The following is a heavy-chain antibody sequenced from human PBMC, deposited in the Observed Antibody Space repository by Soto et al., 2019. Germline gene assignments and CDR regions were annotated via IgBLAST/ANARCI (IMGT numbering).Heavy chain of an antibody. J-gene: IGHJ4*02. D-gene: IGHD2-2*01. CDR2: FDPEDGET. CDR1: GYTLTELS. Sequence: ASVKVSCKVSGYTLTELSMHWVRQAPGKGLEWMGGFDPEDGETIYAQKYQGRVTITEDTSTDTAYMELSNLRTEDTAVYYCATVQRRYCSSTSCPAPDYWGQGTLVTVSS. CDR3: ATVQRRYCSSTSCPAPDY. V-gene: IGHV1-24*01.